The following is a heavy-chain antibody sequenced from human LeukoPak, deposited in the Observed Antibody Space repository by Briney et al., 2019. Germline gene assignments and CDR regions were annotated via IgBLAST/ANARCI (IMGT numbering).Heavy chain of an antibody. D-gene: IGHD6-25*01. CDR3: ARSERRAQKDTYYNHYYYMDV. CDR2: IYFSGYT. J-gene: IGHJ6*03. Sequence: SETLSLTCVVSGGSISSHYWSWIRQPPGKGLECIGYIYFSGYTNYNPSLKSRVTLSVDTSNNQFSLRLSSVTAADTAVYFCARSERRAQKDTYYNHYYYMDVWGKGTTVTVSS. CDR1: GGSISSHY. V-gene: IGHV4-59*11.